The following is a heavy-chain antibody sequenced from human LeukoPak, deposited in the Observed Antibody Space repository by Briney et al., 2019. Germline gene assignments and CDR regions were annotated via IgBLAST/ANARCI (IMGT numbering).Heavy chain of an antibody. CDR3: ARELISSRAAFDT. J-gene: IGHJ3*02. Sequence: SETLSLTCAVDGGSLNDYLWSWIRQPPGQGLEWIGEVGHSGTTNYNPSLKSRVTISVDTSKNQFSLKLTSVTAADTAVYYCARELISSRAAFDTWGQGTVVTVSS. V-gene: IGHV4-34*01. CDR2: VGHSGTT. CDR1: GGSLNDYL. D-gene: IGHD3-10*01.